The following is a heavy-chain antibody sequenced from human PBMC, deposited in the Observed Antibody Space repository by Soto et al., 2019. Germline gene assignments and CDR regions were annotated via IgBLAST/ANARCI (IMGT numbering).Heavy chain of an antibody. Sequence: SVKVSCKASGGTFSSYTISWVRQAPGQGLEWMGRIIPILGIANYAQKFQGRVTITADKSTSTAYMELSSLRSEDTAVYYCARAPGEQWLEIDYWGQGTLVTVSS. D-gene: IGHD6-19*01. CDR1: GGTFSSYT. CDR2: IIPILGIA. J-gene: IGHJ4*02. CDR3: ARAPGEQWLEIDY. V-gene: IGHV1-69*02.